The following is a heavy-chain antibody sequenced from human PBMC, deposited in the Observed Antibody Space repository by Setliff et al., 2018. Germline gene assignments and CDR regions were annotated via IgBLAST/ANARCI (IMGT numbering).Heavy chain of an antibody. CDR1: GYSFTKYW. J-gene: IGHJ6*03. CDR3: ARRGWGSSSGDCYSPKGCYYYYMDV. CDR2: IDPADSDT. V-gene: IGHV5-51*01. D-gene: IGHD2-21*02. Sequence: GESLKISCKAAGYSFTKYWIGWVRQMPGKGLEWMGIIDPADSDTTYSPSFQGQVTISADKSIGTAYLQWSSLKASDTAIYYCARRGWGSSSGDCYSPKGCYYYYMDVWGKGTTVTV.